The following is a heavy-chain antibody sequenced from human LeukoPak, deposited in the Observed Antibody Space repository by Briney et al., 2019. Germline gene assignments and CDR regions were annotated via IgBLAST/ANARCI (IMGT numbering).Heavy chain of an antibody. CDR2: ISFDGTKT. CDR3: ARKTDTSGSGDH. V-gene: IGHV3-30*03. CDR1: GFTFNNYG. J-gene: IGHJ4*02. D-gene: IGHD3-22*01. Sequence: GSLRLSCAASGFTFNNYGMHWVRQAPGKGLEWVAIISFDGTKTYYADSVKGRFTISRDNSKNTLYLQMNSLRAEDTAVYYCARKTDTSGSGDHWGQGTLVTVSS.